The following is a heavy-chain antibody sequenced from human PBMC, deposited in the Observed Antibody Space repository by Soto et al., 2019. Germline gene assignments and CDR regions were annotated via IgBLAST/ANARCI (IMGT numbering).Heavy chain of an antibody. CDR3: ARDQVATSNLDY. D-gene: IGHD5-12*01. V-gene: IGHV4-30-4*01. Sequence: QVQLQESGPGLVKPSQTLSLTCTVSGGSISSGDYYWRWIRQPPGKGLEWIGYIYYSGSTYYNPSLKSRFTISVDTSKNQFSLKLSSVTAADTAVYYCARDQVATSNLDYWGQGTMVTVSS. CDR2: IYYSGST. J-gene: IGHJ4*02. CDR1: GGSISSGDYY.